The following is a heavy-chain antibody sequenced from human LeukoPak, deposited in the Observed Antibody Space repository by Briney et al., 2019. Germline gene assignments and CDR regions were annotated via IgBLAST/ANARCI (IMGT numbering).Heavy chain of an antibody. CDR1: GGSISSYY. Sequence: SETLSLTCTVSGGSISSYYWSWIRQPPGKGLEWIGYIYYSGSTNYNPSLKSRVTISVDTSKNQFSLKLSSVTAADTAVYYCARGKGTSWHPSDTYYYMDVWGKGTTVTVSS. D-gene: IGHD2-2*01. CDR3: ARGKGTSWHPSDTYYYMDV. J-gene: IGHJ6*03. CDR2: IYYSGST. V-gene: IGHV4-59*01.